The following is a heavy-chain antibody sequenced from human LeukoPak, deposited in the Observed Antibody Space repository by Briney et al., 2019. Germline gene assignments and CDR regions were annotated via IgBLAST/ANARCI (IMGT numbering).Heavy chain of an antibody. V-gene: IGHV4-38-2*02. D-gene: IGHD5-18*01. J-gene: IGHJ4*02. CDR2: IYHSGST. CDR1: GYSLSSGYY. CDR3: ASRGGYSYGRYFDY. Sequence: SETLSLTCTVSGYSLSSGYYWGWIRPPPGKGLEWIGSIYHSGSTYYNPSLKRRVTISVDTSNTQFSLKLSSVTAADTAVYYCASRGGYSYGRYFDYWGQGTLVTVPS.